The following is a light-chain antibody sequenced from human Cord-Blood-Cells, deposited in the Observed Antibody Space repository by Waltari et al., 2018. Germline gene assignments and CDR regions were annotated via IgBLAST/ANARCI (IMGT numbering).Light chain of an antibody. CDR3: QSYDSSNHVV. V-gene: IGLV6-57*01. J-gene: IGLJ2*01. CDR2: EDN. CDR1: SGSIASNY. Sequence: NFMLTQPHSVSESPGKTVTISCTRSSGSIASNYVQWYQQRPGSSPTTVIYEDNQRPSGVPDGVSCSIGSSANPASLTIAGLKTEDEADYYCQSYDSSNHVVFGGGTKLTVL.